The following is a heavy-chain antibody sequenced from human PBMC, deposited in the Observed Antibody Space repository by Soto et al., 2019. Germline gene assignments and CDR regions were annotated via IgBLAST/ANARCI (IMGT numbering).Heavy chain of an antibody. CDR2: IIAVLGIT. V-gene: IGHV1-69*08. D-gene: IGHD4-17*01. Sequence: QVHLVQSGAEVRKPGSSVKVSCKASGGTSSTYTISWVRQAPGQGLELMGRIIAVLGITNYAQSFQGRVTITADKSTSTAYMELSSLRSEDTAVYYCAREEGTVTYDYWGQGTLVTVSS. CDR3: AREEGTVTYDY. J-gene: IGHJ4*02. CDR1: GGTSSTYT.